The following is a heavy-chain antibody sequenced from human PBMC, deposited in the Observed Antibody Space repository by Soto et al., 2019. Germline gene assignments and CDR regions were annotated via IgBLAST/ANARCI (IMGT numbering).Heavy chain of an antibody. CDR3: ARDTTRGPFDI. CDR2: ISSSGSTI. Sequence: GGSLRLSCAASGFTFSSYEMNWVRQAPGKGLEWVPYISSSGSTIYYADSVKGRFTISRDNAKNSLYLQMDSLRAEDTAVYYCARDTTRGPFDIWGQGPMVTVSS. J-gene: IGHJ3*02. CDR1: GFTFSSYE. V-gene: IGHV3-48*03. D-gene: IGHD1-26*01.